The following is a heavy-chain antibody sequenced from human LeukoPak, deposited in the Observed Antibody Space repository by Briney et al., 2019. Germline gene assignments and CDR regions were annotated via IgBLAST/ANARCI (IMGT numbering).Heavy chain of an antibody. CDR1: GFTFSDYY. CDR3: AKDIHYYGSDNYDQGPAYYYMDV. D-gene: IGHD3-10*01. V-gene: IGHV3-11*01. J-gene: IGHJ6*03. CDR2: ISGSGGSI. Sequence: PGGSLRLSCAASGFTFSDYYMSWIRQAPGKGPEWISYISGSGGSIYYADSVKGRFTISRDNARNSLDLQMNSLRAEDTAVYYCAKDIHYYGSDNYDQGPAYYYMDVWGKGTTVTVSS.